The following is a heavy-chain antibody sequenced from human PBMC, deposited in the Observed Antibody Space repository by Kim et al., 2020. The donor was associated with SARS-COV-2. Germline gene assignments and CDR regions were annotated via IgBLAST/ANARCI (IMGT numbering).Heavy chain of an antibody. D-gene: IGHD3-10*01. Sequence: YADSVKGRLTISRDNFKNTLYLQLNSLRAEDTAVYYCARERHSYGSGLDYWGQGTLVTVSS. CDR3: ARERHSYGSGLDY. V-gene: IGHV3-33*01. J-gene: IGHJ4*02.